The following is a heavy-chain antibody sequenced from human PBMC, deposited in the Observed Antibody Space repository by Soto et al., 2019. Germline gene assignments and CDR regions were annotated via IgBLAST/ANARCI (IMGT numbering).Heavy chain of an antibody. V-gene: IGHV3-30*18. CDR2: ILYDGTKK. Sequence: QVQLLESGGGVVLPGGSLRLSCEASGFTFNSYGMYWVRQAPGKGLDWVSHILYDGTKKYYADSVKGRFTISRDNSKNTLYLQTDRMRIEDTAVYFCVKDLAHMADHWGQGTLVIVSS. CDR1: GFTFNSYG. J-gene: IGHJ4*02. CDR3: VKDLAHMADH.